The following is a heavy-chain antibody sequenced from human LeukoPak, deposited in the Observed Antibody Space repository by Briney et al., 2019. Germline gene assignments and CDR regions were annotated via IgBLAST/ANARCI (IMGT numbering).Heavy chain of an antibody. CDR1: GGSXXXXX. CDR2: XXXXGRT. CDR3: ARGYGSGGYYSY. V-gene: IGHV4-59*08. J-gene: IGHJ4*02. Sequence: PSETLXLXXXVSGGSXXXXXXXXXXQPPGXXXXWIGYXXXXGRTKYXXSLXSRXTXSVGTSKNQFSLKLSSVTAADTAVYYCARGYGSGGYYSYWGQGTLVTVSS. D-gene: IGHD3-10*01.